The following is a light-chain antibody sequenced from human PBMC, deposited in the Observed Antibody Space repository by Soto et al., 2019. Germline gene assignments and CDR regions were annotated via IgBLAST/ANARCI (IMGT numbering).Light chain of an antibody. V-gene: IGLV2-18*02. Sequence: QSALTQPPSVSGSPGQSVTISCTGTSSDVGSYNRVSWYQQPPGTAPKLMIYEVSNRPSGVPDRFSGSKSGNTASLTISGLQAEHEADYYCSSYTSSSTVVFGGGTQLTVL. J-gene: IGLJ2*01. CDR3: SSYTSSSTVV. CDR2: EVS. CDR1: SSDVGSYNR.